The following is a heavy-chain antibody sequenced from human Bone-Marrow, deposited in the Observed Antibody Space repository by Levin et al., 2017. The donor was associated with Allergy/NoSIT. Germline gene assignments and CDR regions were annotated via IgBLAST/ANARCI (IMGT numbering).Heavy chain of an antibody. CDR2: IIPIFGTA. CDR3: ARDGYNKRTRYFDY. V-gene: IGHV1-69*13. CDR1: GGTFSSYA. J-gene: IGHJ4*02. Sequence: ASVKVSCKASGGTFSSYAISWVRQAPGQGLEWMGGIIPIFGTANYAQKFQGRVTITADESTSTAYMELSSLRSEDTAVYYCARDGYNKRTRYFDYWGQGTLVTVSS. D-gene: IGHD5-24*01.